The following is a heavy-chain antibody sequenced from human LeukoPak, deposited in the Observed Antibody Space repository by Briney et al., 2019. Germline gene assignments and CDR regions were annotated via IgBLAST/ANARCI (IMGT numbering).Heavy chain of an antibody. J-gene: IGHJ4*02. CDR1: GFTFSSYG. CDR3: AKVGPESTEFHY. CDR2: IRYDGSNK. Sequence: GGSLRFSCAASGFTFSSYGMHWVRQAPGKGLEWVAFIRYDGSNKYYADSVKGRFTISRDNSKNTLYLQMNSLRAEDTAVYYCAKVGPESTEFHYWGQGTLVTVSS. V-gene: IGHV3-30*02.